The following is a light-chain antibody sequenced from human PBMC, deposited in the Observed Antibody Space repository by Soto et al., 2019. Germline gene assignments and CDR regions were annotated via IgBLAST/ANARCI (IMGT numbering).Light chain of an antibody. CDR1: TGAVTSSNY. J-gene: IGLJ2*01. CDR3: LLYYGGQLGV. V-gene: IGLV7-43*01. CDR2: STN. Sequence: QAVVTQEPSLTVSPGGTVTLTCAVNTGAVTSSNYPNWFQQKPGQAPRALIYSTNHKYSWTPARFSGSLRGGKAALTLSGVQPEDEADYYCLLYYGGQLGVFGGGTKLTVL.